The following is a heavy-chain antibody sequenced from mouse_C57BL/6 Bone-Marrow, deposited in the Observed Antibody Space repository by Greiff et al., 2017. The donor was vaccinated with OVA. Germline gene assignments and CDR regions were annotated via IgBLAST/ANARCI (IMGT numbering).Heavy chain of an antibody. V-gene: IGHV1-82*01. CDR2: IYPGDGDT. CDR3: ASYDYDKRTWFAY. D-gene: IGHD2-4*01. CDR1: GYAFSSSW. Sequence: SGPELVKPGASVKISCKASGYAFSSSWMNWVKQRPGKGLEWIGRIYPGDGDTNYNGKFKGKATLTADKSSSTAYMQLSSLTSEDSAVYFCASYDYDKRTWFAYWGQGTLVTVSA. J-gene: IGHJ3*01.